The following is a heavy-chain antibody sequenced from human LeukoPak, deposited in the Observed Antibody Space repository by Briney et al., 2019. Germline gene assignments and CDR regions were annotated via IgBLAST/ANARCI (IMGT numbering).Heavy chain of an antibody. CDR3: ARVISGYLYYFDY. CDR2: IIPIFGTA. J-gene: IGHJ4*02. V-gene: IGHV1-69*13. CDR1: GGTFSSYA. Sequence: ASVKVSCKASGGTFSSYAISWVRQAPGQGLEWMGGIIPIFGTANYAQKFQGRVTITADESTSTAYMELSSLRSEDTAVYYCARVISGYLYYFDYWGQGTLVTVSS. D-gene: IGHD3-22*01.